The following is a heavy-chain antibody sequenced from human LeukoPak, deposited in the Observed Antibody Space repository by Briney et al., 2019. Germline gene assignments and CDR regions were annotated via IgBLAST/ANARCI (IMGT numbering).Heavy chain of an antibody. J-gene: IGHJ3*02. CDR3: ASLGITMIEGVAFDI. CDR1: GYTFTSYG. V-gene: IGHV1-69*13. D-gene: IGHD3-22*01. CDR2: IIPISGTA. Sequence: GASVKVSCKASGYTFTSYGISWVRQAPGQGLEWMGGIIPISGTANYAQKFQGRVTITADESTSTAYMELSSLRSEDTAVYYCASLGITMIEGVAFDIWGQGTMVTVSS.